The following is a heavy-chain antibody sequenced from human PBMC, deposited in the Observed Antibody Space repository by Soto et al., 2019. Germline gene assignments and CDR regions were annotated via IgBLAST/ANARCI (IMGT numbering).Heavy chain of an antibody. CDR3: AKAVVLKLELNLFDY. D-gene: IGHD1-7*01. CDR1: GFTFSSYA. CDR2: ISGSGGST. J-gene: IGHJ4*02. Sequence: SLRLSCAASGFTFSSYAMSWVRQAPGKGLEWVSAISGSGGSTYYADSVKGRFTIPRDNSKNTLYLQMNSLRAEDTAVYYCAKAVVLKLELNLFDYWGQGTLVTVSS. V-gene: IGHV3-23*01.